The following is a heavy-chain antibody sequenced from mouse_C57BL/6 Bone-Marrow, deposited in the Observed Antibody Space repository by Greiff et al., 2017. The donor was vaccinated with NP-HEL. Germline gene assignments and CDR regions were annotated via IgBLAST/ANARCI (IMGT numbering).Heavy chain of an antibody. J-gene: IGHJ4*01. CDR3: ARGEAMDD. CDR1: GYTFTSYW. CDR2: IDPSDSYT. V-gene: IGHV1-69*01. Sequence: PGAELVMPGASVKLSCKASGYTFTSYWMHWVKQRPGQGLEWIGEIDPSDSYTNYNQKFKGKSTLTVDKSSSTAYMELSSLTSEDSAVYYCARGEAMDDWGQGTSVTVSS.